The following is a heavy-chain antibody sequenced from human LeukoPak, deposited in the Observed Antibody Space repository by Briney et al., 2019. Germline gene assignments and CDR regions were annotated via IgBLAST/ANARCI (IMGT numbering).Heavy chain of an antibody. Sequence: ASVKVSCKASGYSFTNYAIHWVRQAPGQGLEWMGGIIPIFGTANYAQKFQGRVTITADESTSTAYMELSSLRSEDTAVYYCARVATMVRGVKLNWFDPWGQGTLVTVSS. V-gene: IGHV1-69*13. CDR2: IIPIFGTA. CDR1: GYSFTNYA. CDR3: ARVATMVRGVKLNWFDP. J-gene: IGHJ5*02. D-gene: IGHD3-10*01.